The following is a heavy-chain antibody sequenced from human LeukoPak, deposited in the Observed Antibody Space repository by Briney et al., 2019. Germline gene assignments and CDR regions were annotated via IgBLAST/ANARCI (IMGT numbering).Heavy chain of an antibody. V-gene: IGHV3-23*01. CDR1: GFTFSNYA. CDR2: ISDSGTST. J-gene: IGHJ4*02. CDR3: AKVSYFGSGSFIFGC. D-gene: IGHD3-10*01. Sequence: GGSLRLSCAAAGFTFSNYAMASVRQAPGKGLEWVSSISDSGTSTYYAESVKGRFTISRDNAKNTLFLQMNSLGAEDTAIYYCAKVSYFGSGSFIFGCWGQGTLVTVSS.